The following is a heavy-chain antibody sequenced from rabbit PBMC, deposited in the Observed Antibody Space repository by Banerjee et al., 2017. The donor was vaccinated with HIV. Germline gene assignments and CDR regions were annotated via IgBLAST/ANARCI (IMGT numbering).Heavy chain of an antibody. CDR3: ARGYVDHSYSYSFNL. V-gene: IGHV1S45*01. CDR1: GFSFSNKYV. Sequence: QEQLEESGGDLVKPEGSLTLTCTASGFSFSNKYVMCWVRQAPGKGLEWIACINTSSGNAVYANWAKGRFTISKTSSTTVTLQMTSLTAADTATYFCARGYVDHSYSYSFNLWGQGTLGTVS. J-gene: IGHJ4*01. D-gene: IGHD6-1*01. CDR2: INTSSGNA.